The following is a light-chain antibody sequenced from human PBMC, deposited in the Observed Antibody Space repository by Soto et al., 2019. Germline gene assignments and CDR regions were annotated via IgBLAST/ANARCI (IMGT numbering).Light chain of an antibody. CDR2: AAS. CDR1: QGIRND. CDR3: QQYYSTPLT. J-gene: IGKJ4*01. Sequence: DIQMTQSPSSLSASVGDRVTITCRASQGIRNDLGWFQQKLGKAPKLLMYAASSPQSGVPSRFSGSGSGTDFTLTISSLQAEDVAVYYCQQYYSTPLTFGGGTKVDIK. V-gene: IGKV1-17*01.